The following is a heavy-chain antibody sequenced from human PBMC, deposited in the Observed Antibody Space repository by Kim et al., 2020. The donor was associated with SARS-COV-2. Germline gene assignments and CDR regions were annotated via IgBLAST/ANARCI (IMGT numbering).Heavy chain of an antibody. J-gene: IGHJ6*02. CDR3: VKSLVREQYGMDA. D-gene: IGHD3-10*01. Sequence: YEDCVKGRFTIARDNAKRSLFLEMNSLRMEDTALYFCVKSLVREQYGMDAWGQGTMVTVSS. V-gene: IGHV3-9*01.